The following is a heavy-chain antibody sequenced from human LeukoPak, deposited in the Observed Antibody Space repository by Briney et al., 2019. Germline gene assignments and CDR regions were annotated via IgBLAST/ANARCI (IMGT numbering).Heavy chain of an antibody. Sequence: SETLSLTCTVSGDSIGSNNWSWIGQPPGLGLEGIGFIFFVGSTNYNSSLKSRVTISVDTSKNQFSLKLNSVTAADTAVYYCARDYYDSRGEAFDIWGKGTMVTVSS. CDR3: ARDYYDSRGEAFDI. V-gene: IGHV4-59*01. D-gene: IGHD3-22*01. J-gene: IGHJ3*02. CDR1: GDSIGSNN. CDR2: IFFVGST.